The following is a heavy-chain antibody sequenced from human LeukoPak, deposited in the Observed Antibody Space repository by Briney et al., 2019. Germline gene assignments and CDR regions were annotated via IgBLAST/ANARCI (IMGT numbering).Heavy chain of an antibody. D-gene: IGHD4-11*01. CDR3: ARVWSNYREVYFDY. CDR2: IYYSGST. V-gene: IGHV4-31*03. J-gene: IGHJ4*02. Sequence: SQTLSLTCTVSGVSISSGGYYWSWLRQHPGKGLEWIGYIYYSGSTYYNPSLKSRVTISVDTSKNQFSLKLSSVTAADTAVYYCARVWSNYREVYFDYWGQGTLVTVSS. CDR1: GVSISSGGYY.